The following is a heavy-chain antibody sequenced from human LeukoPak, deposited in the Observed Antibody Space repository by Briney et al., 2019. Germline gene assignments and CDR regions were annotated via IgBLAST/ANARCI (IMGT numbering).Heavy chain of an antibody. CDR3: ARGGGPVRYKYDILTGYSPNWLDP. D-gene: IGHD3-9*01. Sequence: SQTLSLTCTVSGGSISSGSYYWSWIRQPAGKGLEWIGRIYTSGSTNYNPSLKSRVTISVDTSKNQFSLKLSSVTAADTAVYYCARGGGPVRYKYDILTGYSPNWLDPWGQGTLVTVSS. V-gene: IGHV4-61*02. CDR2: IYTSGST. J-gene: IGHJ5*02. CDR1: GGSISSGSYY.